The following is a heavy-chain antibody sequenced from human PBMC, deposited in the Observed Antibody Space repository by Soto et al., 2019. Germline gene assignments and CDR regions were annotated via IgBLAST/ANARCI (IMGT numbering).Heavy chain of an antibody. J-gene: IGHJ6*02. Sequence: EVQLVESGGGLVKPGGSLRLSCAASGFTFSSYSMNWVRQAPGKGLGWVSSISSSSSYIYYADSVKGRFTISRDNAKNSLYLQMNSLRAEDTAVYYCARGNLEWELLGGVYYYYGMDVWGQGTTVTVSS. CDR3: ARGNLEWELLGGVYYYYGMDV. CDR1: GFTFSSYS. V-gene: IGHV3-21*01. D-gene: IGHD1-26*01. CDR2: ISSSSSYI.